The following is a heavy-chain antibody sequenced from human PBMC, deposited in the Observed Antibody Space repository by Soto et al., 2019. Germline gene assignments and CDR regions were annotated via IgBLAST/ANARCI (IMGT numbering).Heavy chain of an antibody. J-gene: IGHJ4*02. Sequence: GGSLRLSCAASGFTFSSYGMHWVRQAPGKGLEWVAVISYDGSNKYYADSVKGRFTISRDKSKNTLYLQMNSLRAEDTAVYYCAKDRMVMAARPGKEVFDYWGQGTLVTVS. V-gene: IGHV3-30*18. D-gene: IGHD6-6*01. CDR3: AKDRMVMAARPGKEVFDY. CDR1: GFTFSSYG. CDR2: ISYDGSNK.